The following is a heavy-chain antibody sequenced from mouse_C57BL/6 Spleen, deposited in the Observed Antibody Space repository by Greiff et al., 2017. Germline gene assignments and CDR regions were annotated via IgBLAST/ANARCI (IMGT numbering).Heavy chain of an antibody. CDR1: GFNIKDYY. CDR2: IDPEDGDT. Sequence: LVESGAELVRPGASVKLSCTASGFNIKDYYMHWVKQRPEQGLEWIGRIDPEDGDTEYDPTFQGKATMTADTSSNTSYLHLSGLTSEDPAVYYCSTDYDWFHAWFAYWGQGTLVTVSA. V-gene: IGHV14-1*01. J-gene: IGHJ3*01. CDR3: STDYDWFHAWFAY. D-gene: IGHD2-4*01.